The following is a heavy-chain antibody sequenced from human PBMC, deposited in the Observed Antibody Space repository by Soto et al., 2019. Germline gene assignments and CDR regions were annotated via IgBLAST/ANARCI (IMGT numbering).Heavy chain of an antibody. V-gene: IGHV4-39*01. CDR2: IYYSGNT. D-gene: IGHD3-22*01. Sequence: QLQLQESGPGLAKPSETLSLTCTVSVGSISSSSYFWDWIRQPPGKALEWIGSIYYSGNTYYNPSLKSRVTVYVDRSKNQCSLKLSSVTAADTALYYCARRMKDSSSAGGFDIWGQGTMVTVSS. CDR3: ARRMKDSSSAGGFDI. J-gene: IGHJ3*02. CDR1: VGSISSSSYF.